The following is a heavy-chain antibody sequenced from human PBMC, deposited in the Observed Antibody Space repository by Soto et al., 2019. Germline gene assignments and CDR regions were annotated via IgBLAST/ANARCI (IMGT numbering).Heavy chain of an antibody. V-gene: IGHV4-4*02. Sequence: SETLSLTCAVSGVSLTSGNWWTCVRQSPQRGLEYIGEIFHDGTANYYPSFERRVAMSVDTSRNQFSLKLTSVTAADTAVYFCARLVYDTRLNYMYFDFWGPGTLVTVPQ. J-gene: IGHJ4*02. CDR1: GVSLTSGNW. CDR3: ARLVYDTRLNYMYFDF. CDR2: IFHDGTA. D-gene: IGHD3-10*01.